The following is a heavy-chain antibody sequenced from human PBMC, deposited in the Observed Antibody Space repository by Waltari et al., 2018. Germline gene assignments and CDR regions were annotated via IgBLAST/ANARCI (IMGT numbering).Heavy chain of an antibody. D-gene: IGHD6-13*01. CDR3: ARRIAAAVRYFDL. CDR2: INPNSGGT. CDR1: GYTLPGHY. J-gene: IGHJ2*01. Sequence: QVQLAQSGAEVKKPGASVKVSCKASGYTLPGHYIHWVRQAPGQGLEWMGWINPNSGGTNYAQKFQGRVTMTRDTSISTAYMELSRLRSDDTAVYYCARRIAAAVRYFDLWGRGTLVTVSS. V-gene: IGHV1-2*02.